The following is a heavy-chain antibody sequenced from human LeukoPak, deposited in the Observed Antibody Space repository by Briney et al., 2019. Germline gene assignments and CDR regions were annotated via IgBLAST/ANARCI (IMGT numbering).Heavy chain of an antibody. CDR1: GYTFTSYT. CDR3: ARARYEARIWPKSRYDYYHYMDV. CDR2: INAGNGNT. Sequence: ASVKVSCKASGYTFTSYTIHWVRQAPGQGLEWMGWINAGNGNTKYPQEFQDRVTITRDTSASTAYMELSSLRSEDMAVYYCARARYEARIWPKSRYDYYHYMDVWGKGTTVTISS. J-gene: IGHJ6*03. D-gene: IGHD3-3*01. V-gene: IGHV1-3*03.